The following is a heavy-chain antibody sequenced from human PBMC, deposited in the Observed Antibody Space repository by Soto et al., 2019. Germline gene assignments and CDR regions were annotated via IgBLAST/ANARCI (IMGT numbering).Heavy chain of an antibody. CDR2: ISSSSSTI. CDR3: ARDDYGDPFDY. Sequence: EVQLVESGGGLVQPGGSLRLSCAASGFTFSSYSMNWVRQAPGKGLEWVSYISSSSSTINYADSVKGRFTISRDNAKNSLYLQMNSLRAEDTAVYYCARDDYGDPFDYWGQGTLVTVSS. CDR1: GFTFSSYS. D-gene: IGHD4-17*01. V-gene: IGHV3-48*01. J-gene: IGHJ4*02.